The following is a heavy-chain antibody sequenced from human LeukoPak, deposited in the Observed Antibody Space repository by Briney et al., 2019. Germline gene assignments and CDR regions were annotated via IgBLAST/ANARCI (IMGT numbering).Heavy chain of an antibody. CDR1: GGSFSGYY. J-gene: IGHJ4*02. D-gene: IGHD2-15*01. Sequence: SETLSLTCAVYGGSFSGYYWSWIRQPPGKGLEWIGEINHSGSTNYNPSLKSRVTISVDRSKNQFSLKLSSVTAADAAVYYCARDCSGGSCYDYWGQGTLVTVSS. CDR2: INHSGST. V-gene: IGHV4-34*01. CDR3: ARDCSGGSCYDY.